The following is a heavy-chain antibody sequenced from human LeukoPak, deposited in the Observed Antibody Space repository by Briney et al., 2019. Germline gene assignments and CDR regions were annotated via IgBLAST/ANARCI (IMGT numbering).Heavy chain of an antibody. J-gene: IGHJ5*02. Sequence: SETLSLTCAVYGGSFNGYYWRWIRQPPGKGLEWIGEINHSGSTNYNPSLKSRVTISVDTSKNQFSLKLSSVTAADTAVYYCARTSIYYDSSGYRSWGQGTLVTVSS. V-gene: IGHV4-34*01. CDR2: INHSGST. D-gene: IGHD3-22*01. CDR1: GGSFNGYY. CDR3: ARTSIYYDSSGYRS.